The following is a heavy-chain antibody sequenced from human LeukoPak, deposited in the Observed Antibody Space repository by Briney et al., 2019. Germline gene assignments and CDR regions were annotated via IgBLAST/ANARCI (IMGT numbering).Heavy chain of an antibody. J-gene: IGHJ4*02. Sequence: ASVKVSCKASGYTFTDYYVHWVRQAPGQGLEWMGWINPNSGGTSYARRFQGRVTMTRDTSISTAYMELSSLRSDDTAVYYCARPGYTSGWIRGDFGHWGLGTLVTVSS. CDR3: ARPGYTSGWIRGDFGH. CDR2: INPNSGGT. V-gene: IGHV1-2*02. D-gene: IGHD6-25*01. CDR1: GYTFTDYY.